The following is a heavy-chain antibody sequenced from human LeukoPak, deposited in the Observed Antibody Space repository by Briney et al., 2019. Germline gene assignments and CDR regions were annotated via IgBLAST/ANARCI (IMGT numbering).Heavy chain of an antibody. Sequence: SQTLSLTCTVSGGSISSDNYDWSWIRQPAGKGLEWIGRIYTSGSTNYNPSLKSRVTISVDTSKNQFSLKLSSVTAADTAVYYCVRVFGGPVSRRFDPRGQGTLVTVSS. D-gene: IGHD4-23*01. V-gene: IGHV4-61*02. J-gene: IGHJ5*02. CDR2: IYTSGST. CDR3: VRVFGGPVSRRFDP. CDR1: GGSISSDNYD.